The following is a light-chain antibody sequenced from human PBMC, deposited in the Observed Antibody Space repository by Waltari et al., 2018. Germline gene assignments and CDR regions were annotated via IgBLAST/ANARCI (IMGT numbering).Light chain of an antibody. V-gene: IGKV3-11*01. J-gene: IGKJ5*01. CDR2: DAS. Sequence: DIVLTQSPASLSLSPGERATLSCRPSQSVSSYLAWYQQKPGQAPRLLIYDASNRATGIPARFSGSGSGTDFPLTISSLEPEDFAVYYCQQRRDWPITFGQGTRLEIK. CDR3: QQRRDWPIT. CDR1: QSVSSY.